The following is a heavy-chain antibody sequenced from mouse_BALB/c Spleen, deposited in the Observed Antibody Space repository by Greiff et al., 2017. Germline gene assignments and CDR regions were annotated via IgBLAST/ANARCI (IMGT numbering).Heavy chain of an antibody. J-gene: IGHJ4*01. V-gene: IGHV14-3*02. CDR1: GFNIKDTY. D-gene: IGHD2-10*02. CDR2: IDPANGYT. CDR3: AREYEIKGAMGY. Sequence: EVQLQQSGAELVKPGASVKLSCTASGFNIKDTYMHWVKQRPEQGLEWIGRIDPANGYTKYDPKFQGKATITADTSSNTAYLQLSSLTSEDTAVYYCAREYEIKGAMGYWGQGASVTVSS.